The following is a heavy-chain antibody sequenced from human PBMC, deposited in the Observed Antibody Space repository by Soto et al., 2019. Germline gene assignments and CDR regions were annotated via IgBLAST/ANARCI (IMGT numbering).Heavy chain of an antibody. J-gene: IGHJ6*02. CDR3: ALGSGNRKGYYYYGMDV. D-gene: IGHD3-10*01. Sequence: QVQLVQSGAEVKKPGSSVKVSCKASGGTFSSYAISWVRQAPGQGLEWMGGIIPIFGTANYAQKFQGRVTITADESTSTAYMALSSLGSEDTAVYYCALGSGNRKGYYYYGMDVWGQGTTVTVSS. CDR2: IIPIFGTA. CDR1: GGTFSSYA. V-gene: IGHV1-69*01.